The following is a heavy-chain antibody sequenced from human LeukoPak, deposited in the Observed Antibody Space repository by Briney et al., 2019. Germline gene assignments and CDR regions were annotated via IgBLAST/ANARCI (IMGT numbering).Heavy chain of an antibody. V-gene: IGHV3-11*01. D-gene: IGHD3-10*01. CDR3: ARAVEGSGSPGYYYYGMDV. CDR1: GFTFSDYY. Sequence: GGSLRLSCAASGFTFSDYYMSCIRQAPGKGLEWVSYTSSSGSTIYYADSVKGRFTISRDNAKNSLYLQMNSLRAEDTAVYYCARAVEGSGSPGYYYYGMDVWGQGTTVTVSS. J-gene: IGHJ6*02. CDR2: TSSSGSTI.